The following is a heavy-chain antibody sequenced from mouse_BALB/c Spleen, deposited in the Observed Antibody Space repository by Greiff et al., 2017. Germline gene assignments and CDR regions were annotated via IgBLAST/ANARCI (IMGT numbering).Heavy chain of an antibody. V-gene: IGHV3-2*02. CDR1: GYSITSDYA. CDR3: ARDRSFYAMDY. CDR2: ISYSGST. Sequence: EVQLQESGPGLVKPSQSLSLTCTVTGYSITSDYAWNWIRQFPGNKLEWMGYISYSGSTSYNPSLKSRISITRDTSKNQFFLQLNSVTTEDTATYYCARDRSFYAMDYWGQGTSVTVSS. J-gene: IGHJ4*01. D-gene: IGHD2-14*01.